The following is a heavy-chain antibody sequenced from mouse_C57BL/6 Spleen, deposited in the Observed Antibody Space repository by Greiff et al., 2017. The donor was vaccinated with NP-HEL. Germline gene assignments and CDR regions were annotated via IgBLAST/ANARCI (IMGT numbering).Heavy chain of an antibody. CDR3: ARTSDY. CDR1: GYTFTSYW. CDR2: IDPSDSYT. V-gene: IGHV1-69*01. J-gene: IGHJ2*01. Sequence: VQLQQPGAELVMPGASVKLSCKASGYTFTSYWMHWVKQRPGQGLEWIGEIDPSDSYTTYNQKFKGKSTLTVDKSSSTAYMQLSSLTSEDSAVYYCARTSDYWGQGTTLTVSS.